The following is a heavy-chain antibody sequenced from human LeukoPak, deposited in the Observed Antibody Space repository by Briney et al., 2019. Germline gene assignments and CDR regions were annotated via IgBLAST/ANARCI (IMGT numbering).Heavy chain of an antibody. V-gene: IGHV4-39*01. Sequence: SETLSLTCTVSGDSISSYYWGWIRQPPGKGLEWIGSIYYSGSTYYNPSLKSRVTISVDTSKNQFSLKLSSVTAADTAVYYCARVRGYCSSTSCYDYYYYYMDVWGKGTTVTVSS. D-gene: IGHD2-2*01. CDR1: GDSISSYY. J-gene: IGHJ6*03. CDR3: ARVRGYCSSTSCYDYYYYYMDV. CDR2: IYYSGST.